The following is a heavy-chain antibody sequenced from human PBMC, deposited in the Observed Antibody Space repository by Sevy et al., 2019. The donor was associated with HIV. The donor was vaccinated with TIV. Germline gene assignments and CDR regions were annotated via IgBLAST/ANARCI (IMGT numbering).Heavy chain of an antibody. J-gene: IGHJ3*02. CDR2: ISSSSSTI. V-gene: IGHV3-48*02. CDR1: GFTFSSYS. D-gene: IGHD2-15*01. CDR3: ARDVEENSGYLGIVVVVAATGDAFDI. Sequence: GGSLRLSCAASGFTFSSYSMNWVRQAPGKGLEWVSYISSSSSTIYYADSVKCRFTISRDNAKNSLYLQMNSLRDEDTAVYYCARDVEENSGYLGIVVVVAATGDAFDIWGQGTIVTVSS.